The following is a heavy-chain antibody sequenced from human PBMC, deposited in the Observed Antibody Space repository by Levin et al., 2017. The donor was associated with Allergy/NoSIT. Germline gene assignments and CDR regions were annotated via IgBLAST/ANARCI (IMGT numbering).Heavy chain of an antibody. J-gene: IGHJ4*02. V-gene: IGHV3-9*01. D-gene: IGHD3-16*01. Sequence: SLKISCAASGFTFDDYAMHWVRQAPGKGLEWVSGISWNSGSIGYADSVKGRFTISRDNAKNSLYLQMNSLRAEDTALYYCAKDMGLGEQGVQYYFDYWGQGTLVTVSS. CDR3: AKDMGLGEQGVQYYFDY. CDR2: ISWNSGSI. CDR1: GFTFDDYA.